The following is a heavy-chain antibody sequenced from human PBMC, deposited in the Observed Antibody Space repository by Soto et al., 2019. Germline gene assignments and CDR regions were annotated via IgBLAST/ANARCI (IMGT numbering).Heavy chain of an antibody. J-gene: IGHJ4*02. CDR3: AKGGILMSRWDRRYYDSSAVLDY. CDR2: ISYDGSNK. D-gene: IGHD3-22*01. V-gene: IGHV3-30*18. CDR1: GFTFSSYG. Sequence: GGSLRLSCAASGFTFSSYGMHWVRQAPGKGLEWVAVISYDGSNKYYADSVKGRLTISRDDSKNTLYLQMNSLRAEDTAVYYCAKGGILMSRWDRRYYDSSAVLDYWGQGTLVTVSS.